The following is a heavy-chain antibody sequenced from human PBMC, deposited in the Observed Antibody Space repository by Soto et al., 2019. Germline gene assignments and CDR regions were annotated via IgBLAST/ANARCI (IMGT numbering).Heavy chain of an antibody. CDR1: GGSLSGVY. CDR2: INHSGST. J-gene: IGHJ6*02. D-gene: IGHD5-18*01. CDR3: ARGPGYSYGYSVYYYYYGMDV. Sequence: PSETLSLTCVVYGGSLSGVYWTWICQPPGKGLEWIGEINHSGSTNYSPSLESRVTISLDTSNNQFSLKLSSVTAADTAVYYCARGPGYSYGYSVYYYYYGMDVWGQGTTVTVSS. V-gene: IGHV4-34*01.